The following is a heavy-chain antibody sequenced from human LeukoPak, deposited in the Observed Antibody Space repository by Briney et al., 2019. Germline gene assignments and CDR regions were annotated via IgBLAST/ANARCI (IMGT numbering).Heavy chain of an antibody. CDR3: ARSSSGRRKFFLAEYFQH. V-gene: IGHV3-48*02. D-gene: IGHD6-25*01. J-gene: IGHJ1*01. Sequence: PGGSLRLSCAASGFTFSNYWMTWVRQAPGKGLEWVSYISSSSSTIYYADSVKGRFTISRDNAKNSLYLQMNSLRDEDTAVYYCARSSSGRRKFFLAEYFQHWGQGTLVTVSS. CDR2: ISSSSSTI. CDR1: GFTFSNYW.